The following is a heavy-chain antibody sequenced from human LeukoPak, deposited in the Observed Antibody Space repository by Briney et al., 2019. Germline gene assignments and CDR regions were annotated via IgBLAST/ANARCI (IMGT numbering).Heavy chain of an antibody. CDR3: ARETQWLVTGENWFDP. CDR1: GFTFSSYE. V-gene: IGHV3-48*03. Sequence: GGSLRLSCAASGFTFSSYEMNWVRQAPGKGLEWVSYISSSGSIKYYADSVKGRFTISRDNGKNSLYLQMNSLRAEDTAVYYCARETQWLVTGENWFDPWGQGTLVTVSS. D-gene: IGHD6-19*01. CDR2: ISSSGSIK. J-gene: IGHJ5*02.